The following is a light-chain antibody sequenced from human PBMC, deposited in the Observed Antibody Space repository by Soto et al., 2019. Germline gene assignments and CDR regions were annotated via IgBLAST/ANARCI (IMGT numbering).Light chain of an antibody. Sequence: QSVLTQHASVSGSPGQSIAISCTGTSSDVGGYNSVSWYQHHPGKAPKLMIYDVTYRPSVISDRFSGSKSGNTASLTISWLQAEDEADYYCSSYTSSSTLVFGTGTKVTVL. CDR3: SSYTSSSTLV. J-gene: IGLJ1*01. V-gene: IGLV2-14*03. CDR1: SSDVGGYNS. CDR2: DVT.